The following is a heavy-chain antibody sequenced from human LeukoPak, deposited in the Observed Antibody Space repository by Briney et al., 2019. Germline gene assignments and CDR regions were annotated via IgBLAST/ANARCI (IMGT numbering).Heavy chain of an antibody. CDR2: IYPGDSDT. CDR1: GYSFTSYW. Sequence: GESLKISCKASGYSFTSYWIGWVRQMPGKGLEWMGIIYPGDSDTRYCPSFQGQVTISADKFISTAYLQWSSLKASDTAMYYCARQAVTTGYYFDYWGQGALVTVSS. CDR3: ARQAVTTGYYFDY. V-gene: IGHV5-51*01. J-gene: IGHJ4*02. D-gene: IGHD4-17*01.